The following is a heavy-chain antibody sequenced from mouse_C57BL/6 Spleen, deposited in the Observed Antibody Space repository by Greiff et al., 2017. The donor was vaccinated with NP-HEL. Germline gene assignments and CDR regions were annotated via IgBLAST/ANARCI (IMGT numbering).Heavy chain of an antibody. CDR2: IYPGDGDT. CDR1: GYAFSSSW. V-gene: IGHV1-82*01. J-gene: IGHJ2*01. Sequence: QVQLKESGPELVKPGASVKISCKASGYAFSSSWMNWVKQRPGKGLEWIGRIYPGDGDTNYNGKFKGKATLTADKSSSTAYMQLSSLTSEDSAVYFCARYPFYDYYFDYWGQGTTLTVSS. CDR3: ARYPFYDYYFDY. D-gene: IGHD2-3*01.